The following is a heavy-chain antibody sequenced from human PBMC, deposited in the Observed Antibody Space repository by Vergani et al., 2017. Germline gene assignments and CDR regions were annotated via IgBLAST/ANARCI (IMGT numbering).Heavy chain of an antibody. V-gene: IGHV3-11*04. J-gene: IGHJ4*02. Sequence: QVHLVESGGGLVRPGGSLRLSCAASGFTFSDYYMSWIRQAPGKGLEWVSYISRSGSTIYHADSVKGRFTISRDNAKNSLYLQMNSLRAEDTAVYYCAREPGIAVAGTPLEEGYWGQGTLVTVSS. D-gene: IGHD6-19*01. CDR3: AREPGIAVAGTPLEEGY. CDR1: GFTFSDYY. CDR2: ISRSGSTI.